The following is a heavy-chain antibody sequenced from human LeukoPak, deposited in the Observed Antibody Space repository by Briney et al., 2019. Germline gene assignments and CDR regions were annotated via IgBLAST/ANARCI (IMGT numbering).Heavy chain of an antibody. Sequence: PSETLSLTCTVSGYSISSGHYWGWVRQPPGKGLEWIGSIYHSGNTYCNPSLKSRVTISVDTSKTQFSLNLSSVTAADTAVYYCARHGYIAVAGTVDYWGQGTLITVSS. D-gene: IGHD6-19*01. CDR3: ARHGYIAVAGTVDY. CDR1: GYSISSGHY. J-gene: IGHJ4*02. V-gene: IGHV4-38-2*02. CDR2: IYHSGNT.